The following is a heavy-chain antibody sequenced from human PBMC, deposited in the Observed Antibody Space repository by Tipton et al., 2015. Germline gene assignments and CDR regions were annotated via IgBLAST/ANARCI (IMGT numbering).Heavy chain of an antibody. J-gene: IGHJ5*02. V-gene: IGHV4-39*01. D-gene: IGHD2-21*02. CDR2: IYYSGST. CDR1: GGSISSSSYS. CDR3: ARQVVTTGDDWFDP. Sequence: LRLSCTVSGGSISSSSYSWGWIRQPPGKGLELIGSIYYSGSTYYNPSLKSRVTISVDTSKNQFSLKLTSVTAADTAVYYCARQVVTTGDDWFDPWGQGTLVTVSS.